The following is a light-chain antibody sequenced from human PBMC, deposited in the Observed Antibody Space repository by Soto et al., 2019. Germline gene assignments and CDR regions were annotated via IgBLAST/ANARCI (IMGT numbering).Light chain of an antibody. CDR1: QGISSY. CDR3: RQGTRHPWS. V-gene: IGKV1-9*01. Sequence: FTRGPRFLYKSVGDRATITCRASQGISSYLALYQQQPGRAPNLLIYSASTLQSGVPSRFSGSGSGIEFTPTISSLHLEHLATYYLRQGTRHPWSFG. J-gene: IGKJ1*01. CDR2: SAS.